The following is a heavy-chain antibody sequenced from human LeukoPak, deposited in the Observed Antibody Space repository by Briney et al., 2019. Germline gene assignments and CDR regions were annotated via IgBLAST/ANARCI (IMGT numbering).Heavy chain of an antibody. D-gene: IGHD2-2*01. CDR2: IYYSGNT. CDR3: ARTTEGYCRSTSCYGFYYSYYMDV. CDR1: GGSISSSSYY. V-gene: IGHV4-39*07. Sequence: SETLSLTCTVSGGSISSSSYYWGWIRQPPGKGLEWIGSIYYSGNTYYNPSLKSRVTISVDTSKNQFSLKVSSVTAADTAVYYCARTTEGYCRSTSCYGFYYSYYMDVWGKGTTVSISS. J-gene: IGHJ6*03.